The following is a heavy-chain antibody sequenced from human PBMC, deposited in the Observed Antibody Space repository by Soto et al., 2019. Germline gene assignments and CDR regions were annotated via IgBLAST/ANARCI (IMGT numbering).Heavy chain of an antibody. D-gene: IGHD1-26*01. V-gene: IGHV4-30-4*01. J-gene: IGHJ4*02. CDR1: GDSISSVYNY. Sequence: SETLSLTCTVSGDSISSVYNYWSWIRQPPGKGLEWIGYIYYSGSTYYNPSLKSRVTISVDTSKNQFSLKLSSVTAADTAVYYCARVISYGYFDYWGQGTLVTVSS. CDR3: ARVISYGYFDY. CDR2: IYYSGST.